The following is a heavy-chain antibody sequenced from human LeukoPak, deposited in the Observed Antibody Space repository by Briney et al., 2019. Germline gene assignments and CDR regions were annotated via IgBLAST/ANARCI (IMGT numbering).Heavy chain of an antibody. CDR2: IIPMVDTA. D-gene: IGHD6-19*01. CDR1: GYTFTTYD. CDR3: AAKQYLPYYYYYGVDV. Sequence: SVKVSCKAFGYTFTTYDINWVRQATGQGLEWMGRIIPMVDTANYAQKFQGRVTITADKSTNTAYMELSSLRSEDTAVYYCAAKQYLPYYYYYGVDVWGQGTTATASS. J-gene: IGHJ6*02. V-gene: IGHV1-69*04.